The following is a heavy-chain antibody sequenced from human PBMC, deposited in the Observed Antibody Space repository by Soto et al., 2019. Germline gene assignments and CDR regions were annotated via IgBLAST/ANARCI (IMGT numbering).Heavy chain of an antibody. V-gene: IGHV4-31*03. CDR1: GGSISSGGYY. D-gene: IGHD1-7*01. CDR3: ARGYDQITGTIRWDWFDP. J-gene: IGHJ5*02. CDR2: IYYSGST. Sequence: QVQLQESGPGLVKPSQTLSLTCTVSGGSISSGGYYWSWIRQHPGKGLEWIGYIYYSGSTYYNPSLKSRVTISVDTSKNQFSLKLSSVTAADTAVYYCARGYDQITGTIRWDWFDPWGQGTLVTVSS.